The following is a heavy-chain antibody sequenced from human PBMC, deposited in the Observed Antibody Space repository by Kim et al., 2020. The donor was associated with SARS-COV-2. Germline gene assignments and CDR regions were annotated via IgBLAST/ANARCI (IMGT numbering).Heavy chain of an antibody. V-gene: IGHV7-4-1*02. CDR3: AGDIVVVTAAKGAFDI. CDR2: INTNTGNP. D-gene: IGHD2-2*01. Sequence: ASVKVSCKASGYTFTSYAMNWVRQAPGQGLEWMGWINTNTGNPTYAQGFTGRFVFSLDTSVSTAYLQISSLKAEDTAVYYCAGDIVVVTAAKGAFDIWGQGTLVIVSS. J-gene: IGHJ3*02. CDR1: GYTFTSYA.